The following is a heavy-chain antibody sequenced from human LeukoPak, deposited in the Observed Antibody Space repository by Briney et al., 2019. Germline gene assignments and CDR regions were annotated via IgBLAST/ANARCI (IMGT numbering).Heavy chain of an antibody. Sequence: PSGTLSLTCAVSGGSISSSNWWSWVRQPPGKGLELIGEIYHSGSTNYNPSLKSRVTISVDKSKNQFSLKLSSVTAADAAVYYCARDLTIAVAAVFDYWGQGTLVTVSS. CDR3: ARDLTIAVAAVFDY. CDR1: GGSISSSNW. D-gene: IGHD6-19*01. V-gene: IGHV4-4*02. CDR2: IYHSGST. J-gene: IGHJ4*02.